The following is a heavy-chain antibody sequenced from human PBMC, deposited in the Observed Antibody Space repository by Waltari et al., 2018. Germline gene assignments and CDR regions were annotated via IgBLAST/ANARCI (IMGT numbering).Heavy chain of an antibody. Sequence: QVQLVQSGAEVKKPGASVKVSCKVSGYTLTELSMHWVRQAPGKGLEWMGGFDPEEWETIYAQKFPGRVTMTEDTATDTAYMELSSLRSEDTAVYYCATNWLVAVTTAFNGMDVWGQGTTVTVSS. J-gene: IGHJ6*02. CDR3: ATNWLVAVTTAFNGMDV. V-gene: IGHV1-24*01. CDR2: FDPEEWET. CDR1: GYTLTELS. D-gene: IGHD4-4*01.